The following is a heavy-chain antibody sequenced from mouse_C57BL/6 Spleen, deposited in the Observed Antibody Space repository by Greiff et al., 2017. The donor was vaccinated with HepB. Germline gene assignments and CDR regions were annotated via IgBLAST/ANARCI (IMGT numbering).Heavy chain of an antibody. V-gene: IGHV1-61*01. CDR3: ARSGGLRLYFDV. Sequence: VQLQQPGAELVRPGSSVKLSCKASGYTFTSYWMDWVKQRPGQGLEWIGNIYPSDSETHYNQKFKDKATLTVDKSSSTAYMQLSSLTSEDSAVYYCARSGGLRLYFDVWGTGTTVTVSS. CDR2: IYPSDSET. CDR1: GYTFTSYW. J-gene: IGHJ1*03. D-gene: IGHD2-4*01.